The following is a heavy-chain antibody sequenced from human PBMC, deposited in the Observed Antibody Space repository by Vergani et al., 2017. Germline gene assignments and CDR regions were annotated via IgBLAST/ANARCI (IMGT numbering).Heavy chain of an antibody. D-gene: IGHD4-11*01. J-gene: IGHJ6*03. CDR3: AKGWGYSNPYYMDV. V-gene: IGHV3-66*01. CDR1: GSTVSGNY. Sequence: ELQLVESGGGLVQPGGSLRLSCAASGSTVSGNYMTWVRQAPGKGLEWVSHIYSGDETYYADSVKGRVTISRDNAKNSLFLQLNSLRAEDTALYFCAKGWGYSNPYYMDVWGKGIMVTVSS. CDR2: IYSGDET.